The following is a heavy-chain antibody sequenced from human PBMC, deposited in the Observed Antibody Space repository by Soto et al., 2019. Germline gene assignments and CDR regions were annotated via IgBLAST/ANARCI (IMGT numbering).Heavy chain of an antibody. CDR2: ISSSSSTI. D-gene: IGHD5-18*01. CDR3: ARDRGYTYGFDF. Sequence: RGSLRLSSAASGLTFTSYSMHWVRQAPGKGMEWVSFISSSSSTIYYADSVKGRFTISRDNAKNSLYLQMNSLRDEDTAVYYCARDRGYTYGFDFWGQGALFTFSS. V-gene: IGHV3-48*02. CDR1: GLTFTSYS. J-gene: IGHJ4*02.